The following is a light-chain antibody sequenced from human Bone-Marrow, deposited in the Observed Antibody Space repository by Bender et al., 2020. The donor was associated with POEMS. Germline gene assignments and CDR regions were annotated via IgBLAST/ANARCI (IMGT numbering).Light chain of an antibody. J-gene: IGLJ3*02. V-gene: IGLV3-25*03. CDR2: KDT. Sequence: SSDLTQPPSVSVSPGQTARITCSGDALPKQYAYWYQQKPGQAPVMVIYKDTERPSGIPERFSASTSGTTVTLTISGVQAEDEGDYYCQSADSSGYYWVFGGGTKLTVL. CDR1: ALPKQY. CDR3: QSADSSGYYWV.